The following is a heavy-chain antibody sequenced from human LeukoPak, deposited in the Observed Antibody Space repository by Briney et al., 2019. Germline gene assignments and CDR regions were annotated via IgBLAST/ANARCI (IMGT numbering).Heavy chain of an antibody. J-gene: IGHJ4*02. CDR3: ARDLCSGDSCSDY. D-gene: IGHD2-15*01. Sequence: GGSLILSCAASGFTFSTYEMNWVRQAPGKGLEWLSYISSSGITIYYADSVKGRFTISRDNAKNSLYLQMNSLRAEDTAVYYCARDLCSGDSCSDYWGQGTLVTVSS. CDR1: GFTFSTYE. V-gene: IGHV3-48*03. CDR2: ISSSGITI.